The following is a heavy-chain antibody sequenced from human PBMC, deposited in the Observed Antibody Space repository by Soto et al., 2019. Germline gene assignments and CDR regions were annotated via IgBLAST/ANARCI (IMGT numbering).Heavy chain of an antibody. CDR1: GYTFTSHY. CDR2: INPSGGST. D-gene: IGHD3-22*01. V-gene: IGHV1-46*01. Sequence: ASVKVSCKASGYTFTSHYLNWVRQAPGQGFEWMGIINPSGGSTNYAQKFQGRVTMTRDTSTSTVYMELSSLRSEDTAVYYCARDDRFYDSSGYYYYFDYWGQGTLVTAPQ. J-gene: IGHJ4*02. CDR3: ARDDRFYDSSGYYYYFDY.